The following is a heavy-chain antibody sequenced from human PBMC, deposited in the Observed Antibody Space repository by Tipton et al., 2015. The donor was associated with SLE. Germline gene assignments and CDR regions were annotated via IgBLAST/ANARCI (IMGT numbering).Heavy chain of an antibody. D-gene: IGHD6-19*01. CDR3: ARFIAVAGPYFDY. CDR1: GFTFSSYG. J-gene: IGHJ4*02. CDR2: IWYDGSNK. V-gene: IGHV3-33*01. Sequence: SLRLSCAASGFTFSSYGMHWVRQAPGKGLEWVAVIWYDGSNKYYADSVKGRFTISRDNAKNSLYLQMNSLRAEDTAVYYCARFIAVAGPYFDYWGQGTLVTVSS.